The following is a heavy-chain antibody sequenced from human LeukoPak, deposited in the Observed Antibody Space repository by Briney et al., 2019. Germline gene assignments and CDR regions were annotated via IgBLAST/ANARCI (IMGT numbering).Heavy chain of an antibody. Sequence: ASVKVSCKDSGYTFTNYHLHWVRQAPGQGLEWRGLINPSGGSKNYAQKFQDRVTMTRDTSTSTVYMELNSLRSEDTAVYYCARATWYGGNPSGAFDIWGQGTMVTVSS. CDR2: INPSGGSK. CDR3: ARATWYGGNPSGAFDI. D-gene: IGHD4/OR15-4a*01. V-gene: IGHV1-46*01. J-gene: IGHJ3*02. CDR1: GYTFTNYH.